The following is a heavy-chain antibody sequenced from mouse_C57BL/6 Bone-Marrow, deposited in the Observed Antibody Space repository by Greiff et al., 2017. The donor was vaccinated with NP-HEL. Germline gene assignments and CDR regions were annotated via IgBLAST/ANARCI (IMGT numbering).Heavy chain of an antibody. CDR2: ISSGSSTI. J-gene: IGHJ3*01. Sequence: VQLQQSGGGLVKPGGSLKLSCAASGFTFSDYGMHWVRQAPEKGLEWVAYISSGSSTIYYADTVKGRFTLSRDNAKNTLFLQMTSLRSEDTAMYYCAREAYYSNYFAWFAYWGQGTLVTVSA. D-gene: IGHD2-5*01. CDR1: GFTFSDYG. V-gene: IGHV5-17*01. CDR3: AREAYYSNYFAWFAY.